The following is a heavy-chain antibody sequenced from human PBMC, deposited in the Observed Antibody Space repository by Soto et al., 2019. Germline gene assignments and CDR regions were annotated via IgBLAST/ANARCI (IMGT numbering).Heavy chain of an antibody. V-gene: IGHV3-23*01. CDR3: AKGPRHRTIVGAYKGPQTFDY. CDR1: GFTFSSYA. J-gene: IGHJ4*02. D-gene: IGHD1-26*01. CDR2: ISGSGGST. Sequence: GGSLRLSCAASGFTFSSYAMSWVRQAPGKGLEWVSAISGSGGSTYYADSVKGRFTISRDNSKNTLYLQMNSLRAEDTAVYYCAKGPRHRTIVGAYKGPQTFDYWGQGTLVTVSS.